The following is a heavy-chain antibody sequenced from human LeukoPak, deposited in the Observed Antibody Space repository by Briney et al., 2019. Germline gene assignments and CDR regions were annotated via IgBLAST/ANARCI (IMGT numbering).Heavy chain of an antibody. CDR1: GFIFDDYA. D-gene: IGHD4-23*01. CDR2: ITWGRDNL. Sequence: GGSLRLSCAVSGFIFDDYAMHWVRQAPGKGLEWVSGITWGRDNLAYAASVKGRFTISRDNSKNTLYLQMNSLRAEDTAVYYCAKESYGGNSFDYWGQGTLVTVSS. V-gene: IGHV3-9*01. J-gene: IGHJ4*02. CDR3: AKESYGGNSFDY.